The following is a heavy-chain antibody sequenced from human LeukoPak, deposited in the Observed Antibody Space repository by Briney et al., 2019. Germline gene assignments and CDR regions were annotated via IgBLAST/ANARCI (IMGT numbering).Heavy chain of an antibody. J-gene: IGHJ4*02. Sequence: SETLSLPCAVSGYSISSGYYWGWLRQPPGKGLEWIGSIYHSGSTSYNPSLKSRVTISVDTSKNQFSLKLSSVTAADTGVYYCARAIVATIIDYWGQGTLVTVSS. CDR3: ARAIVATIIDY. V-gene: IGHV4-38-2*01. D-gene: IGHD5-12*01. CDR1: GYSISSGYY. CDR2: IYHSGST.